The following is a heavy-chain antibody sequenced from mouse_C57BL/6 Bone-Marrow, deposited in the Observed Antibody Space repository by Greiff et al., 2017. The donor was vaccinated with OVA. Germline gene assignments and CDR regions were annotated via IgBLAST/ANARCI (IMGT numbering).Heavy chain of an antibody. J-gene: IGHJ3*01. CDR1: GYTFTSYW. D-gene: IGHD4-1*01. CDR2: INPSNGGT. Sequence: QVQLKQPGTELVKPGASVKLSYKASGYTFTSYWMHWVKQRPGQGLEWIGNINPSNGGTNYNEKFKSKATLTVDKSSSTAYMQLSSLTSEDSAVYYCARFVGPSAWFAYWGQGTLVTVSA. CDR3: ARFVGPSAWFAY. V-gene: IGHV1-53*01.